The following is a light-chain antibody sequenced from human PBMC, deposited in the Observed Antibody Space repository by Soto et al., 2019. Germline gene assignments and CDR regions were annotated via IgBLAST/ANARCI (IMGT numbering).Light chain of an antibody. J-gene: IGKJ1*01. CDR1: QSISSW. V-gene: IGKV1-5*03. Sequence: DIQMTQSPSTLSASVGDRVTITCRASQSISSWLAWFQQKPGKAPKLLIYKASSLESGVPSRFSGSGSGTEFTLTISSLQPDDFATYYCQEYKSNSWTFGQGTKVEIK. CDR2: KAS. CDR3: QEYKSNSWT.